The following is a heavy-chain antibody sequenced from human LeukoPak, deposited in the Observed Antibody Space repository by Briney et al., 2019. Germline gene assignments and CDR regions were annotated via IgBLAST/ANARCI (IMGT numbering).Heavy chain of an antibody. J-gene: IGHJ4*02. D-gene: IGHD3-16*02. Sequence: GGSLRLSCAASGFTFSSYWMHWVRQAPGKGLVWVSRINSDGSSTSYADSVKGRFTISRDNAKNTLYLQMNSLRAEDTAVYYCGRSIMMTFGGVIAKWGQGTLVTVSS. CDR1: GFTFSSYW. CDR3: GRSIMMTFGGVIAK. V-gene: IGHV3-74*01. CDR2: INSDGSST.